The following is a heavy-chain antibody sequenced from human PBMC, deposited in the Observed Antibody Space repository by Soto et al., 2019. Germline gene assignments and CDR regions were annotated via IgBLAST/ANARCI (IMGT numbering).Heavy chain of an antibody. CDR3: AKDDGAGFKS. J-gene: IGHJ4*02. Sequence: QVNLVQSGTEMKKPGSSVMVSCKVSGGDLSNSGISWVRQAPGQGLEWMGGIFPLLAMVDYSQKFQGRVTISADEYTNPAYMALGSLRSEDTAVYSCAKDDGAGFKSWGQGTVVIVSS. V-gene: IGHV1-69*04. D-gene: IGHD1-26*01. CDR1: GGDLSNSG. CDR2: IFPLLAMV.